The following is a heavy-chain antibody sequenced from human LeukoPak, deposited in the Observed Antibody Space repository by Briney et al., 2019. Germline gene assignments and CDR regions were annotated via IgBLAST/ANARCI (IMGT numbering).Heavy chain of an antibody. CDR1: GFRFADYA. CDR2: ITWDSGEV. V-gene: IGHV3-9*01. CDR3: TRDLSGGYFNWFDP. J-gene: IGHJ5*02. D-gene: IGHD3-22*01. Sequence: GRSLRLSCEAYGFRFADYAMHWVRQAPGKGLEWVSGITWDSGEVAYADSVKGRFTISRDDAENSLYLQMNNLRAEDTAFYYCTRDLSGGYFNWFDPWGQGTLVTVSS.